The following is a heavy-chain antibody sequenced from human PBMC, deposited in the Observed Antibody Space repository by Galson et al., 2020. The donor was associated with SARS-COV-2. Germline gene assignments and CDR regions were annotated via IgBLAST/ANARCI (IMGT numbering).Heavy chain of an antibody. D-gene: IGHD3-10*01. J-gene: IGHJ4*02. Sequence: GGSLRLSCAASGFTFSSYSMRWVRQTPGKGLEWVSDISSSSSTIYYAESVKGRFTISRDKAKNSLYLQMNSLRAEDTAVYYCARGYASGSYYGWGQGTLVTVSS. V-gene: IGHV3-48*01. CDR1: GFTFSSYS. CDR3: ARGYASGSYYG. CDR2: ISSSSSTI.